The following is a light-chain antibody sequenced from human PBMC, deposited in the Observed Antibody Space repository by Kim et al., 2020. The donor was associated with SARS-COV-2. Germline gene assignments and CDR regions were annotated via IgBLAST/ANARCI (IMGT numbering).Light chain of an antibody. Sequence: QSALTQPPSASGSLGQSVTISCTGTSSDVGAYNYVSWYQQHPGRAPKLMIFEVNKRPSGVPDRFSGSKSGSTASLTVSGLQAEDEADYYCNSYAGSNNYDFGTGTKVTVL. CDR3: NSYAGSNNYD. CDR2: EVN. V-gene: IGLV2-8*01. CDR1: SSDVGAYNY. J-gene: IGLJ1*01.